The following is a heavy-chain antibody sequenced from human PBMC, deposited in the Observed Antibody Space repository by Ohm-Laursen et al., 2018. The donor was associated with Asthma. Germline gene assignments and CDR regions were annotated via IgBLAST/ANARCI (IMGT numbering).Heavy chain of an antibody. D-gene: IGHD3-9*01. Sequence: TLSLTCTVSGGSINSGGYYWSWIRQHPGKGLEWIGYIYYSGSTYYNPSLKSRVTISVDTSKNQFSLKLSSVTAADTAVYYCVREDFDWPPGYCDYWGQGTLVTVSS. CDR2: IYYSGST. V-gene: IGHV4-31*03. CDR3: VREDFDWPPGYCDY. CDR1: GGSINSGGYY. J-gene: IGHJ4*02.